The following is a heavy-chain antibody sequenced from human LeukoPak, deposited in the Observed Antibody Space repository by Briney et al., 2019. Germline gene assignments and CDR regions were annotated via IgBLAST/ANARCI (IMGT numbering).Heavy chain of an antibody. D-gene: IGHD5-18*01. Sequence: GRSLRLSCAASGFTFSSYAMHWVRQAPGKGLEWVAVISYDGSNKYYADSVMGRFTISRDNSKNTLYLQMNSLRAEDTAVYYCARDPHPPGGYSYGYEYWGQGTLVTVSS. J-gene: IGHJ4*02. CDR1: GFTFSSYA. CDR2: ISYDGSNK. CDR3: ARDPHPPGGYSYGYEY. V-gene: IGHV3-30*04.